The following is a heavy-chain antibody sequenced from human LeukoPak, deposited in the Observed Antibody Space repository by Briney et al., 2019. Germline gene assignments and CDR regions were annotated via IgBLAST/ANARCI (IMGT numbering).Heavy chain of an antibody. CDR2: SKSKNNGGTT. D-gene: IGHD2-2*01. Sequence: GSLRLSCAASGFTFTTAWMSWVRQAPGQGLEWVARSKSKNNGGTTDYAAPVKGRFTISRDDSKNTLYLQMNSLKSEDTAVYYCITDPGDYASHRGQGTLVTVSS. CDR1: GFTFTTAW. J-gene: IGHJ4*02. CDR3: ITDPGDYASH. V-gene: IGHV3-15*01.